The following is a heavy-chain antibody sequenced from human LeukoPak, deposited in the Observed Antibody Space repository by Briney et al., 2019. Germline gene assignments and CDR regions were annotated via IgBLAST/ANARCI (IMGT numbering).Heavy chain of an antibody. Sequence: SETLSLTCTVSGGSISSGGYYWSWLRQHPGKGLEWIGYIYYSGSTYYNPSLRSRVTISVDTSKNQFSLKLSSVTAADTAVYYCARGGVELEKANWFDPWGQGTLVTVSS. D-gene: IGHD1-1*01. CDR2: IYYSGST. J-gene: IGHJ5*02. CDR3: ARGGVELEKANWFDP. V-gene: IGHV4-31*03. CDR1: GGSISSGGYY.